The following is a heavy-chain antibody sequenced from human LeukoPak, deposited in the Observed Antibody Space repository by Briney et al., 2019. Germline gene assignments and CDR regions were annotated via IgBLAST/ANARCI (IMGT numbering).Heavy chain of an antibody. CDR3: ANSKDFWSGYPSH. J-gene: IGHJ4*02. V-gene: IGHV3-23*01. D-gene: IGHD3-3*01. CDR1: GFTFSSYA. CDR2: ISGSGGST. Sequence: PGGSLRLSCAASGFTFSSYAMSWVRQAPGKGLEWVSAISGSGGSTYYADSVKGRFTISRDNSKNTLYLQMNSLRAEDTAVYYCANSKDFWSGYPSHWGQGTLVTVSS.